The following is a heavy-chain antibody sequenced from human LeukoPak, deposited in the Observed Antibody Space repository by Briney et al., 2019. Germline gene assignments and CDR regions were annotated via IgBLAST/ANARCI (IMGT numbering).Heavy chain of an antibody. CDR1: GFTFDDYT. CDR3: ARPRVGATGWFDP. CDR2: ISWDGGST. Sequence: GGSLRLSCAASGFTFDDYTMHWVRQAPGKGLEWVSLISWDGGSTYYADSVKGRFTISRDNAKNSLYLQMNSLRAEDTAVYYCARPRVGATGWFDPWGQGTLVTVSS. J-gene: IGHJ5*02. V-gene: IGHV3-43*01. D-gene: IGHD1-26*01.